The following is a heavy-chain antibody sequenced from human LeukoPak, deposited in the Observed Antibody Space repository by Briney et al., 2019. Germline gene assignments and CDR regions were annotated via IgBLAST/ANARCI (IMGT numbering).Heavy chain of an antibody. D-gene: IGHD3-22*01. CDR2: INHSGST. V-gene: IGHV4-34*01. CDR3: AGGAYYYDSSGYYWEAYYYYGMDV. Sequence: PSETLSLTCAVYGGSFSGYYWSWIRQPPGKGLEWIGEINHSGSTNYNPSLKSRVTISVDTSKNQFSLKLSSVTAADTAVYYCAGGAYYYDSSGYYWEAYYYYGMDVWGQGTTVTVSS. J-gene: IGHJ6*02. CDR1: GGSFSGYY.